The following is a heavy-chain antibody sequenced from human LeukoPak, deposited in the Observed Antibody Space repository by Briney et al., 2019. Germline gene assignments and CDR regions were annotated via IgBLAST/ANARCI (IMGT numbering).Heavy chain of an antibody. D-gene: IGHD5-18*01. CDR1: GYSISSSNW. Sequence: SETLSLTYAVSGYSISSSNWWGWIRQPPGKGLEWIGYIFYSGSTYYNPSLKSRVSMSIDTSKNQFSLKLNSVTAVDTAVYYCARTALDTTTYFHYWGQGTLVTVSS. CDR3: ARTALDTTTYFHY. J-gene: IGHJ4*02. V-gene: IGHV4-28*01. CDR2: IFYSGST.